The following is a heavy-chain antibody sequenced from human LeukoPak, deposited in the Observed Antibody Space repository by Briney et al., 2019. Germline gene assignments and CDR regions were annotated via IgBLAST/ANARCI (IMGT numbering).Heavy chain of an antibody. CDR1: GGSISSGDYY. CDR2: IYHSGST. V-gene: IGHV4-30-2*01. Sequence: SETLSLTCTVSGGSISSGDYYWSWIRQPPGKGLEWIGYIYHSGSTYYNPSLKSRVTISVDRSKNQFSLKLSSVTAADTAVYYCARSVAGNYFDYWGQGTLVTVSS. CDR3: ARSVAGNYFDY. J-gene: IGHJ4*02.